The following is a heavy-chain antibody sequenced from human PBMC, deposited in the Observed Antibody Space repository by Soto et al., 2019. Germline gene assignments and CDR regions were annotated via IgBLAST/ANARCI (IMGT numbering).Heavy chain of an antibody. V-gene: IGHV1-24*01. Sequence: NPGGSLRLSCAASGFTFSNYVMSWVRKAPGKGLEWMGGFDPEDGETIYAQKFQGRVTMTEDTSTDTAYMELSSLRSEDTAVYYSATVPRQLYSSGWYIFDYWGQGTLVTVSS. CDR2: FDPEDGET. CDR3: ATVPRQLYSSGWYIFDY. D-gene: IGHD6-19*01. CDR1: GFTFSNYV. J-gene: IGHJ4*02.